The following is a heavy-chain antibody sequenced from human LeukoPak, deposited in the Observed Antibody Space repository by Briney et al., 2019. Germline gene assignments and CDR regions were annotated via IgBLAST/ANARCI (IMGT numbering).Heavy chain of an antibody. Sequence: SETLSLTCTVSGGSISSSSYYWGWIRQPPGKGLEWIGSILYSGTTYYNPSLKSRVTIFIDTSKDHFSLKLSSVTAADTAVYYCARVTPVNSYCSGGSCYQRGYFDYWGQGTLVTVSS. CDR3: ARVTPVNSYCSGGSCYQRGYFDY. J-gene: IGHJ4*02. CDR2: ILYSGTT. V-gene: IGHV4-39*02. CDR1: GGSISSSSYY. D-gene: IGHD2-15*01.